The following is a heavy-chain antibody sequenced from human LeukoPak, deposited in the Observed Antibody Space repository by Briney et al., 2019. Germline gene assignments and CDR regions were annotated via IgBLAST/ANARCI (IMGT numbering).Heavy chain of an antibody. J-gene: IGHJ4*02. Sequence: PSETLSLTCAVYGGSFSDYPWTWIRQPPGKRLEWMGQIRYGGTTKYNPSLNSRVTMSLDTSKNQFSLKQASVTAADTAVYYCARGAPGYWGQGTLVTVSS. CDR3: ARGAPGY. CDR1: GGSFSDYP. CDR2: IRYGGTT. V-gene: IGHV4-34*01.